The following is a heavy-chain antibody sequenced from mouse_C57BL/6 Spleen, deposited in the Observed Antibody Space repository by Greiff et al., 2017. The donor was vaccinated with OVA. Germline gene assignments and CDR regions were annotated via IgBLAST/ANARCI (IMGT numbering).Heavy chain of an antibody. CDR1: GYTFTSYW. D-gene: IGHD1-1*01. J-gene: IGHJ2*01. CDR3: ATTVVAPFDY. V-gene: IGHV1-61*01. Sequence: QVHVKQPGAELVRPGSSVKLSCKASGYTFTSYWMDWVKQRPGQGLEWIGNIYPSDSETHYNQKFKDKATLTVDKSSSTAYMQLSSLTSEDSAVYYCATTVVAPFDYWGQGTTLTVSS. CDR2: IYPSDSET.